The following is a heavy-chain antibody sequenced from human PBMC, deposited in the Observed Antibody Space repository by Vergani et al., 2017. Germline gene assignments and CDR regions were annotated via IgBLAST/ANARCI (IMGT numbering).Heavy chain of an antibody. CDR3: ARDLCSGGSCYSAYFYY. V-gene: IGHV1-18*04. Sequence: QVQLVKSGAEVKKPGASVKVSCKASGYTFTSYGISWVRQAPGQGLEWMGLISGYNGNKNYAQKLQGRVTMTTDTSTSTAYMEMRSLRSDATAVYYCARDLCSGGSCYSAYFYYWGQGTLVTVSS. CDR1: GYTFTSYG. D-gene: IGHD2-15*01. J-gene: IGHJ4*02. CDR2: ISGYNGNK.